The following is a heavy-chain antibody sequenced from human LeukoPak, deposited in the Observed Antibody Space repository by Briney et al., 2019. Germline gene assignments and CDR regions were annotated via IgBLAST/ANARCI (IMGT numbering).Heavy chain of an antibody. Sequence: GGSLRLSCAASGFTFSTYAMHWVRQAPGKGLEWVAVISYDGSSKYYADSVKGRFTISRDNSKNTLYLQMGSLRAEDMAVYYCARGYDFWSGYLNWGQGTLVTVSS. J-gene: IGHJ4*02. D-gene: IGHD3-3*01. CDR1: GFTFSTYA. CDR3: ARGYDFWSGYLN. CDR2: ISYDGSSK. V-gene: IGHV3-30*14.